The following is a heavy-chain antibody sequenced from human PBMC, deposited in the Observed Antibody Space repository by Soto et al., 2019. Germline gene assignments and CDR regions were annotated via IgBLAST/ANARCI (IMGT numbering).Heavy chain of an antibody. D-gene: IGHD6-13*01. CDR2: INAGNGNT. Sequence: ASVKVSCKASGYTFTSYAMHWVRQAPGQRLEWMGWINAGNGNTKYSQKFQGRVTITRDTSASTAYMELSSLRSEDTAVYYCARDFHFYSTSWTNDYFEIRRQGTMVTVS. J-gene: IGHJ3*02. V-gene: IGHV1-3*01. CDR1: GYTFTSYA. CDR3: ARDFHFYSTSWTNDYFEI.